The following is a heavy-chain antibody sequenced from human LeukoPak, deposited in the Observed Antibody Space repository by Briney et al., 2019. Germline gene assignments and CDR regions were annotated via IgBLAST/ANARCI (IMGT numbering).Heavy chain of an antibody. V-gene: IGHV3-48*01. CDR2: ISSNSLI. CDR1: GFPFSSYS. Sequence: PGGSLRLSCAASGFPFSSYSMNWVRHAPGKGLEWISYISSNSLIYYGDSVKGRCTISRDNAKNSLTLQMNSLRAEDTAVYYCARAGDPSVGGTRHFDHWGQGILVTVSS. D-gene: IGHD1-1*01. J-gene: IGHJ4*02. CDR3: ARAGDPSVGGTRHFDH.